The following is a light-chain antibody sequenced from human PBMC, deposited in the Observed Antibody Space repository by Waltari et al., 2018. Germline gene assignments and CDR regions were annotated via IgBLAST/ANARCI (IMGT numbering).Light chain of an antibody. Sequence: DIQMTQSPSTLSASVGDRVTITCRASQSISNWLAWYQQKPGKAPKLLSYKASTVESGVPSRFSGSGSGTEFTLTISSLQPDDFATYYCQQYNSYSLLTFGGGTKVEIK. CDR3: QQYNSYSLLT. CDR1: QSISNW. CDR2: KAS. V-gene: IGKV1-5*03. J-gene: IGKJ4*01.